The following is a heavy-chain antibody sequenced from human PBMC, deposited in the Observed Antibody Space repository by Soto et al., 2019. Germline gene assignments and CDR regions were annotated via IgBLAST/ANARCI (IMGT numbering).Heavy chain of an antibody. CDR2: IYYSGST. CDR3: AIHPDTYSSSSPYFDY. CDR1: GGSISSSSYY. J-gene: IGHJ4*02. D-gene: IGHD6-6*01. Sequence: SETLSLTCTVSGGSISSSSYYWGWIRQPPGKGLEWIGSIYYSGSTYYNPSLKSRVTISVDTSKNQFSLKLSSVTAADTAVYYCAIHPDTYSSSSPYFDYWGQGTLVTVSS. V-gene: IGHV4-39*01.